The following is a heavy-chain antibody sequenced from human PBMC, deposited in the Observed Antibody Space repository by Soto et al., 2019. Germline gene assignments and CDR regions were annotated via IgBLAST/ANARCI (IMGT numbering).Heavy chain of an antibody. CDR2: IGWDGGTV. CDR3: ARGRAGSSPDY. J-gene: IGHJ4*02. CDR1: GFTFDDYA. Sequence: EVQLVESGGGWVQPGRSLRLSCAASGFTFDDYAMHWVRQAPGKGLEWGSEIGWDGGTVVYVDSVRGRFTISRDNAKKSLYLQMNSLRAEDTALYYCARGRAGSSPDYWGQGTLVTVSS. D-gene: IGHD3-10*01. V-gene: IGHV3-9*01.